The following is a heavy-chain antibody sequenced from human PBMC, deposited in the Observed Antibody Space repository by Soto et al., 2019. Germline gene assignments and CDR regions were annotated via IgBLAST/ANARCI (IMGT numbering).Heavy chain of an antibody. D-gene: IGHD6-13*01. Sequence: QVQLVESGGGVVQPGRSLRLSCAASGFTFSSYGMHWVRQAPGKGLEWVAVISYDGSNKYYADSVKGRFTISRDNSKNTLYLQMNSLGAEDTAVYYCAKDDSSSWTYYYYYMDVWGKGTTVTVSS. J-gene: IGHJ6*03. CDR1: GFTFSSYG. CDR3: AKDDSSSWTYYYYYMDV. CDR2: ISYDGSNK. V-gene: IGHV3-30*18.